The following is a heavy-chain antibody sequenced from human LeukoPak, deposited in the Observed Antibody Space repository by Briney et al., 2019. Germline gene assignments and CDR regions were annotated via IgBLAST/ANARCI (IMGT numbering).Heavy chain of an antibody. Sequence: PSGPLPLTCTASGGSFSSHYWSWFRQPPGKGLEWIGCIYDGGTTNYNPSLKSRVTISVDTSKNQFSLKLSSVTAADTAVYYCASPRRRYDFWSGYYRNDAFEIWGQGTMVTVSS. V-gene: IGHV4-59*11. J-gene: IGHJ3*02. CDR1: GGSFSSHY. D-gene: IGHD3-3*01. CDR2: IYDGGTT. CDR3: ASPRRRYDFWSGYYRNDAFEI.